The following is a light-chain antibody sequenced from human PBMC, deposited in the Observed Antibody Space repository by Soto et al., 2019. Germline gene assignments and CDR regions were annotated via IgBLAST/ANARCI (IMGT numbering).Light chain of an antibody. Sequence: EVVLTQSPGTLSLSPGERATLSCRASQPIDRKFLAWYQQKPGQAPRLLIHGASTRATGVPDRFSGSGSERDFSLTISSLEPEDFAMYFCQRFDASLFTFGGGTKVDIK. V-gene: IGKV3-20*01. CDR3: QRFDASLFT. CDR1: QPIDRKF. CDR2: GAS. J-gene: IGKJ4*01.